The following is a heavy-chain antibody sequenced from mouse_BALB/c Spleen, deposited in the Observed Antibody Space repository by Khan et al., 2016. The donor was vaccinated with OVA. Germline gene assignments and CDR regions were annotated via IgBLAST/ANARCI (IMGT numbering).Heavy chain of an antibody. Sequence: EVELVESGGGLVKPGGSLKLSCAASGFTISSYDMSWVRQTPETRLEWVASISSGGFTYYSDSVKGRFTISREKAWDILYLQMSSLRSEDTTMDYCAESLFLYYFDYWGQGTTLTVSS. CDR2: ISSGGFT. CDR3: AESLFLYYFDY. D-gene: IGHD6-1*01. CDR1: GFTISSYD. V-gene: IGHV5-6-5*01. J-gene: IGHJ2*01.